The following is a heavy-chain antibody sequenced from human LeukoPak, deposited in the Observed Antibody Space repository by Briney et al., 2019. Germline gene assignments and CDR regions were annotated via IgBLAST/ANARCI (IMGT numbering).Heavy chain of an antibody. V-gene: IGHV4-39*01. CDR3: ARGRRDGYNLEYFDK. Sequence: PSETLSLTCTVSGGSITSSSYYWGWLRQPPGKGLHWIGRFYYTRSTYYTPSLKSRVTIYIDTSKNQSSLKLSSVTAADTAVYYCARGRRDGYNLEYFDKWGQGTLVTVSS. J-gene: IGHJ4*02. D-gene: IGHD5-24*01. CDR1: GGSITSSSYY. CDR2: FYYTRST.